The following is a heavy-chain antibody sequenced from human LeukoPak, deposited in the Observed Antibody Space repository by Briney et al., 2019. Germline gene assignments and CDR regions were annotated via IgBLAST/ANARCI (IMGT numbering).Heavy chain of an antibody. CDR3: AKPSAATVVTVDYFDY. CDR1: GFTFSDYY. Sequence: GGSLRLSCAASGFTFSDYYMSWIRQAPGKGLEWVSYISSSGSTIYYADSVKGRFTISRDNAKNSLYLQMNSLRAEDTAIYYCAKPSAATVVTVDYFDYWGQGTLVTVSS. D-gene: IGHD4-23*01. CDR2: ISSSGSTI. J-gene: IGHJ4*02. V-gene: IGHV3-11*01.